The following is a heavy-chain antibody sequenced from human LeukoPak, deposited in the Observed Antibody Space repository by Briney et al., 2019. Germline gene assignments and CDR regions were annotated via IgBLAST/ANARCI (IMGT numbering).Heavy chain of an antibody. CDR3: ARLGDCSSTSCYMDV. V-gene: IGHV4-39*01. CDR2: IYYSGST. J-gene: IGHJ6*02. D-gene: IGHD2-2*01. CDR1: GGSISSGDYY. Sequence: SETLSLTCTVSGGSISSGDYYWSWIRQPPGKGLEWIGYIYYSGSTYYNPSLKSRVTISVDTSKNQFSLKLSSVTAADTAVYHCARLGDCSSTSCYMDVWGQGTTVTVSS.